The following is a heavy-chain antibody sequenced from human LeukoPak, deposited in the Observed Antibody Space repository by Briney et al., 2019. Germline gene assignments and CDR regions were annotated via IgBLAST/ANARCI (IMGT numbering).Heavy chain of an antibody. CDR1: GFTFSNYG. CDR3: AKDLAYCDAGDCY. Sequence: GGSLRLSCAASGFTFSNYGMHWVRQAPGKGLEWVAFIRYDGSNKYHADSVKGRFTISRDNAKNTLYLQMNSLRPEDTAVYYCAKDLAYCDAGDCYWGQGTLVTVSS. CDR2: IRYDGSNK. J-gene: IGHJ4*02. D-gene: IGHD2-21*02. V-gene: IGHV3-30*02.